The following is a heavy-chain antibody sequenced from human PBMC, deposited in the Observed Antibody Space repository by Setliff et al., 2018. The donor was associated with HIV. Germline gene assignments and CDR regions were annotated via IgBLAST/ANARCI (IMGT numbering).Heavy chain of an antibody. CDR1: GYTFTSYD. V-gene: IGHV1-24*01. J-gene: IGHJ4*02. CDR3: AIGVLQFDD. CDR2: FDPVHGER. Sequence: ASVKVSCKASGYTFTSYDINWVRQATGQGLEWMGGFDPVHGERIYAQKFQGRVTMTEDTSTDTAYMELSSLRSEDTAVYYCAIGVLQFDDWGQGTLVTVSS.